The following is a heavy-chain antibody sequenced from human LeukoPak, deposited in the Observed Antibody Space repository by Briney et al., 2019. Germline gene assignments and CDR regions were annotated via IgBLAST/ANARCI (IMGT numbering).Heavy chain of an antibody. Sequence: SETLSLTCAVYGGSFSGYYWSWIRQPPGKGLEWIGEINHSGSTYCNPSLKSRVTISVDTSMKQFSLKLSSVTAADTAMYFCARTPTYCGGDCYYFDPWGQGTLVTVSS. CDR1: GGSFSGYY. D-gene: IGHD2-21*02. CDR3: ARTPTYCGGDCYYFDP. CDR2: INHSGST. V-gene: IGHV4-34*01. J-gene: IGHJ5*02.